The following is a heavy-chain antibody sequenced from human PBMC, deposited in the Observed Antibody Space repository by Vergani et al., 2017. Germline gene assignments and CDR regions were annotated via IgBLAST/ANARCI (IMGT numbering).Heavy chain of an antibody. V-gene: IGHV3-9*01. CDR1: GFTFDDYA. D-gene: IGHD2-21*02. Sequence: EVQLLESGGGLVQPGGSLRLSCAASGFTFDDYAMHWVRQAPGKGLEWVSGISWNSGSIGYADSVKGRFTISRDNAKNSLYLQMNSLRAEDTALYYCAKVAVTDGNYFDYWGQGTLVTVSS. CDR2: ISWNSGSI. CDR3: AKVAVTDGNYFDY. J-gene: IGHJ4*02.